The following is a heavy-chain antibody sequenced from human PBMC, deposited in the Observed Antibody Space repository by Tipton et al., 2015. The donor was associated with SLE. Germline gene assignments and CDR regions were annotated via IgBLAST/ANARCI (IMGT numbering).Heavy chain of an antibody. J-gene: IGHJ4*02. CDR1: GFTFSSYD. CDR2: IGTAGDT. V-gene: IGHV3-13*01. Sequence: LRLSCAASGFTFSSYDMHWVRQATGKGLEWVSAIGTAGDTYYPGSVKGRFTISRENAKNSLYLQMNSLRAGDTAVYYCAGASGGCSGGSCYFDYWGQGTLVTVSS. D-gene: IGHD2-15*01. CDR3: AGASGGCSGGSCYFDY.